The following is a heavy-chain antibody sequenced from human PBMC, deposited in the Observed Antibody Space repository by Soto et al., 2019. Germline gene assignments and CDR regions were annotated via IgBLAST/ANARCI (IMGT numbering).Heavy chain of an antibody. CDR3: ARGPPDYSTSGYVGDY. CDR2: IDSAGTTI. V-gene: IGHV3-74*01. CDR1: GLFSSYW. D-gene: IGHD6-13*01. J-gene: IGHJ4*01. Sequence: GGSLRLSCAASGLFSSYWMHWVRQAPGKGLVWVSRIDSAGTTINYADSVKGRFTISRDNAQNTLYLQMDSLRVEDTAVYYCARGPPDYSTSGYVGDYWGQGARVTVSS.